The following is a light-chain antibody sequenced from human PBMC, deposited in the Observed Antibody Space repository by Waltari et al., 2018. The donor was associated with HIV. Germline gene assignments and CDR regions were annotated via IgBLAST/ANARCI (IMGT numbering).Light chain of an antibody. CDR1: QSLAFRDGKSY. J-gene: IGKJ2*01. Sequence: TQSPLSISVTLGQPAAISCKSNQSLAFRDGKSYLFWYHQRPGHPPRRLLYQVSHRDSGVPGRITGSGSDTDFTLRISRVEAEDARFYFCMQATSWPHTFGQRTELQI. CDR3: MQATSWPHT. V-gene: IGKV2-30*01. CDR2: QVS.